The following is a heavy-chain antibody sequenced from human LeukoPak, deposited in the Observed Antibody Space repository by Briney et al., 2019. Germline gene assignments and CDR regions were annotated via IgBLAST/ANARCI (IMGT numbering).Heavy chain of an antibody. Sequence: GASVKVSCKASGYTFTSYDINWVRQATGQGLEWMGWMNPNSGNTGYAQKFQGRVTMTRNTSISTAYMELSSLRSEDTAVYYCARKSYYCDSSRYYFDYGMDVWAKGPRSPSP. CDR1: GYTFTSYD. D-gene: IGHD3-22*01. V-gene: IGHV1-8*01. CDR3: ARKSYYCDSSRYYFDYGMDV. J-gene: IGHJ6*02. CDR2: MNPNSGNT.